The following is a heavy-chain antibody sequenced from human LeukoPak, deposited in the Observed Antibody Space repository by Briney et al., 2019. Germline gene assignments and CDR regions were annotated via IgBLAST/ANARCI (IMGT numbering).Heavy chain of an antibody. V-gene: IGHV1-18*01. CDR2: ISAYNGNT. Sequence: ASVKVSCKASGYTFTSYGISRVRQAPGQGLEWMGWISAYNGNTNYAQKLQGRVTMTTDTSTSTAYMELRSLRSDDTAVYYCARVSTMIVVVTSDDAFDIWGQGTMVTVSS. D-gene: IGHD3-22*01. CDR3: ARVSTMIVVVTSDDAFDI. J-gene: IGHJ3*02. CDR1: GYTFTSYG.